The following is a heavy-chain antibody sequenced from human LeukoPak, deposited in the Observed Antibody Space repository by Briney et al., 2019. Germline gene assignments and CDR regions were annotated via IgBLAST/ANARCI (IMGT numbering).Heavy chain of an antibody. CDR2: IIPFLDMA. J-gene: IGHJ1*01. CDR3: GKDQGGSLGGSGWSEH. V-gene: IGHV1-69*04. CDR1: GGTLSSYG. Sequence: ASVKVSCKASGGTLSSYGFNWVRQAPGQGLEGMGRIIPFLDMAIYAQKFQGRVTITADRSTTTVYMELSSLRSGDTAVYYCGKDQGGSLGGSGWSEHWGQGTLVTVSS. D-gene: IGHD6-19*01.